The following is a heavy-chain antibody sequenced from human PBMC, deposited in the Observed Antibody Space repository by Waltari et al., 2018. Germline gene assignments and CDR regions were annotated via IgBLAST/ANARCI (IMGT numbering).Heavy chain of an antibody. V-gene: IGHV1-8*01. Sequence: AQKFQGRVTMTRNTSISTAYMELSSLRSEDTAVYYCAIAGSTTVVTPHAFDIWGQGTMVTVSS. CDR3: AIAGSTTVVTPHAFDI. D-gene: IGHD4-17*01. J-gene: IGHJ3*02.